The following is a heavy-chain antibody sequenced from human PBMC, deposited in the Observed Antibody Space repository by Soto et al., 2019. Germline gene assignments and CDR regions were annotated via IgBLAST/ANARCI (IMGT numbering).Heavy chain of an antibody. CDR2: IFYLGSS. CDR3: VHHGGVPYYHDF. V-gene: IGHV4-39*07. CDR1: GDSIISSDFY. J-gene: IGHJ4*02. Sequence: SETLSLTCTVSGDSIISSDFYWGWVRQPPGKGLEWIGSIFYLGSSYYNPSLKSRVTMSVDTSKNQFSLRLRSVTAADTAVYYCVHHGGVPYYHDFWGQGMLVTVSS. D-gene: IGHD2-8*01.